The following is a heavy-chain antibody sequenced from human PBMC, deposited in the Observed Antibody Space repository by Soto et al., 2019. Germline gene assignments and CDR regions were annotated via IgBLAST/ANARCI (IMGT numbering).Heavy chain of an antibody. CDR3: AKDLWHSSSSASYYFDY. Sequence: VGSLRLSGAASGFTFSSYGMHWVRQAPGKGLEWVAVISYDGRNKYYADSVKGRLTISRDNSKNTLYLQMNSLRAEDTALYYCAKDLWHSSSSASYYFDYWGLGTLVTVSS. CDR1: GFTFSSYG. D-gene: IGHD6-6*01. J-gene: IGHJ4*02. CDR2: ISYDGRNK. V-gene: IGHV3-30*18.